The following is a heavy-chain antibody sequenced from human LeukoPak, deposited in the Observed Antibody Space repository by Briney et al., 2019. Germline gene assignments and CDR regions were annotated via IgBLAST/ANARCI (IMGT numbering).Heavy chain of an antibody. D-gene: IGHD6-19*01. V-gene: IGHV5-51*01. CDR3: ARLNGWADY. J-gene: IGHJ4*02. CDR2: IYPDTSDT. CDR1: GYSIVNYW. Sequence: PGESLKISCKASGYSIVNYWIAWVRQMPGKGLEWVGIIYPDTSDTRYSPSFQGQVTISADKSISTAYLQWSSLKASDNGIYYCARLNGWADYWGQGTLVTVSS.